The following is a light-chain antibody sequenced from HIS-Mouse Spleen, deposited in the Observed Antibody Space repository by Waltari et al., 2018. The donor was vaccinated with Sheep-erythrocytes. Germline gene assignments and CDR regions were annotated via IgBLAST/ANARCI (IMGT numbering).Light chain of an antibody. V-gene: IGLV3-27*01. Sequence: SYELTQPSSVSVSPGQTARITCSGDVLAKNYARWFQQKPGQAPVLVIYKDSERPSGIPERFSGSSSGTTVTLTISGLQAEDEADYYCCSYAGSYIPYVFGTGTKVTVL. CDR3: CSYAGSYIPYV. J-gene: IGLJ1*01. CDR2: KDS. CDR1: VLAKNY.